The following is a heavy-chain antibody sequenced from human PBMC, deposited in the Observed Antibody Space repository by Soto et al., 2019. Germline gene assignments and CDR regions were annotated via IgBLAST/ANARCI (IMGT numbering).Heavy chain of an antibody. D-gene: IGHD3-10*01. V-gene: IGHV3-30*18. Sequence: PVGSLRLSCAAFGFTFSSVGMHWVRQAPGKGLEWVAVISYEGSNKFYADSVKGRFTISRDNSKNTLYLQMNSLTAEDTAVYYCAKVLSDGVLDYYFAMDVWGQGTTVTVSS. CDR1: GFTFSSVG. J-gene: IGHJ6*02. CDR3: AKVLSDGVLDYYFAMDV. CDR2: ISYEGSNK.